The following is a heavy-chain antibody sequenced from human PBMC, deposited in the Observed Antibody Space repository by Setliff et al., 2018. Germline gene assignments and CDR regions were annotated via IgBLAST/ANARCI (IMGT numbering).Heavy chain of an antibody. J-gene: IGHJ3*02. CDR3: ARDLKRWFGEFAFDI. D-gene: IGHD3-10*01. CDR2: INPNSGGA. V-gene: IGHV1-2*06. CDR1: GYTFAGYY. Sequence: AASVKVSCKASGYTFAGYYMHWVRQAPGQGLEWMGRINPNSGGANYAQKFQGRVTMTRDTSISTGYMELSRLSSDDTAVYYCARDLKRWFGEFAFDIWGQERMVTVSS.